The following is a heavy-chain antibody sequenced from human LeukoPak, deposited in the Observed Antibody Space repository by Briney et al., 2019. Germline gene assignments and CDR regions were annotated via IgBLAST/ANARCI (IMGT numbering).Heavy chain of an antibody. D-gene: IGHD3-22*01. CDR3: ARESESTYYYDSSGYYFDY. CDR2: IYTSGST. Sequence: MASETLSLTCTVSGGSISSYYWGWIRQPAGKGLEWIGRIYTSGSTKYDPSLKSRVTMSVDTSKNQFPLKLSSVTAADTAVYYCARESESTYYYDSSGYYFDYWGQGTLVTVSS. V-gene: IGHV4-4*07. J-gene: IGHJ4*02. CDR1: GGSISSYY.